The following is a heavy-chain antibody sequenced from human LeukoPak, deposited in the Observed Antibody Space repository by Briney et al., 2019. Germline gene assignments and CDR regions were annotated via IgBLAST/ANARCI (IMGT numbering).Heavy chain of an antibody. V-gene: IGHV3-21*01. J-gene: IGHJ6*02. D-gene: IGHD3-3*01. CDR3: ARGTLVLRFLEWLLSHGMDV. CDR2: ISSSSSYI. Sequence: GGSLRLSCAASGFTFSSYSMNWVRQAPGKGLEWVSSISSSSSYIYYADSVKGRFTISRGNAKNSLYLQMNSLRAEDTAVYYCARGTLVLRFLEWLLSHGMDVWGQGTTVTVSS. CDR1: GFTFSSYS.